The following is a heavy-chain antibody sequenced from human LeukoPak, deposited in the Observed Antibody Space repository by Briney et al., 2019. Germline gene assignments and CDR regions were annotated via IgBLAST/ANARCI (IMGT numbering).Heavy chain of an antibody. V-gene: IGHV4-59*01. D-gene: IGHD1-26*01. CDR2: IYYSGSA. CDR1: GGSISSYY. Sequence: SETLSLTCTVSGGSISSYYWSWIRQPPEKGLEWIGYIYYSGSANYNPSLKSRVTISVDTSKNQFSLKLSSVTAADTAVYYCARGIWELPLDYWGQGTLVTVSS. J-gene: IGHJ4*02. CDR3: ARGIWELPLDY.